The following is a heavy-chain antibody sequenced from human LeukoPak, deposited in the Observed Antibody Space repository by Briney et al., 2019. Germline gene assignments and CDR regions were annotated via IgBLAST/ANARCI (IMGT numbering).Heavy chain of an antibody. V-gene: IGHV4-39*02. Sequence: SETLSLTCTVSGGSISSSSYYWGWLRQPPGKGLEWIGSIYYSGSTYYNPSLKSRVTISVDTSKNQFSLKLSSVTAADTAVYYCAREEYSSNKNLGQDYWGQGTLVTVSS. CDR1: GGSISSSSYY. CDR3: AREEYSSNKNLGQDY. CDR2: IYYSGST. J-gene: IGHJ4*02. D-gene: IGHD6-6*01.